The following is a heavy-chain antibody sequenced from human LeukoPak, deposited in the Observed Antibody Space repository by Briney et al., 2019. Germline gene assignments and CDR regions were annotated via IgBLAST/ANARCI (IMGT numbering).Heavy chain of an antibody. Sequence: PGGSLRLSCAASGFTFSSYGMSWVRQAPGKGLEWVSGINWNGGSTGYADSVKGRFTISRDNAKNSLYLQMNSLRAEDTALYYCASAAPVADAFDIWGQGTMVTVSS. V-gene: IGHV3-20*04. D-gene: IGHD2-15*01. J-gene: IGHJ3*02. CDR3: ASAAPVADAFDI. CDR1: GFTFSSYG. CDR2: INWNGGST.